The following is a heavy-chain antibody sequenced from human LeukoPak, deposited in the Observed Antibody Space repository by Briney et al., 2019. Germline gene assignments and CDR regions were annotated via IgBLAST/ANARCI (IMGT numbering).Heavy chain of an antibody. J-gene: IGHJ4*02. CDR1: GFTFSRYG. Sequence: GGSLRLSCAASGFTFSRYGMNWVRQAPGKGLEWVAVISYDGGNKYYADSVKGRFTISRDNSKNTLYLQMNSLRAEDTAVYYCARYGDQAYYWGQGTLVTVSS. CDR3: ARYGDQAYY. D-gene: IGHD4-17*01. V-gene: IGHV3-30*03. CDR2: ISYDGGNK.